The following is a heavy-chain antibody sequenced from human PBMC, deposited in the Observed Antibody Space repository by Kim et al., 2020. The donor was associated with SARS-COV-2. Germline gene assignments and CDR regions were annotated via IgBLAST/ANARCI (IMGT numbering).Heavy chain of an antibody. V-gene: IGHV3-30*18. CDR1: GFTFRTYG. CDR2: MLYDGSKK. CDR3: AKDHYYYGSGTYSHFDY. Sequence: GGSLRPSCAASGFTFRTYGMHWVRQAPGKGLEWVAGMLYDGSKKYYADSAKCRFTISRDNSQNTPYLQMNSLTTEDTALYYCAKDHYYYGSGTYSHFDY. J-gene: IGHJ4*01. D-gene: IGHD3-10*01.